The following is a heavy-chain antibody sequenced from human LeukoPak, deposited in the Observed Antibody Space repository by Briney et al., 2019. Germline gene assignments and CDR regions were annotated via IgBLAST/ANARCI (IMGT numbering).Heavy chain of an antibody. D-gene: IGHD2-2*02. CDR1: GYSFTSYC. V-gene: IGHV5-51*01. Sequence: GESLKISCKGSGYSFTSYCIGWVRQMPGKGLEWMGIIYPGDSDTRYSPSFQGQVTISADKSISTAYLQWSSLKASDTAMYYCVRTTVPAAIVTDYYYYGMDVWGQGTTVTVSS. CDR2: IYPGDSDT. J-gene: IGHJ6*02. CDR3: VRTTVPAAIVTDYYYYGMDV.